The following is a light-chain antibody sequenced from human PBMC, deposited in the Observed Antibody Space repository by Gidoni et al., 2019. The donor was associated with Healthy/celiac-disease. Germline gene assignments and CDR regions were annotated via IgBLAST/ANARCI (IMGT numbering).Light chain of an antibody. CDR2: DAS. CDR3: RQYNDWPSGT. Sequence: ETAMTQLPATLSVSPGETATLSCTASQSVNSNLAWYQQKPGQSPRLLLYDASTRATSIPARCSSGGSGAKFTLTTSSLQSADFSVYYCRQYNDWPSGTFXQXTKVEIK. V-gene: IGKV3-15*01. CDR1: QSVNSN. J-gene: IGKJ1*01.